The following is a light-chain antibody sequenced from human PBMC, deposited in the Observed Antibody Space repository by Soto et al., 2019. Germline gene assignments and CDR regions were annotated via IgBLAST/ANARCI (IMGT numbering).Light chain of an antibody. CDR2: KVS. Sequence: DVVMTQSPLFLPVTLGQPASISCRSSESLVFSDGNTYLTWLHQRPGHSPRRLIYKVSKRGSGVPDRFSGSGSGTDFTLKISRVEAEYVGLYYCVQGTHWPRTFGQGTKVEIK. J-gene: IGKJ1*01. V-gene: IGKV2-30*01. CDR3: VQGTHWPRT. CDR1: ESLVFSDGNTY.